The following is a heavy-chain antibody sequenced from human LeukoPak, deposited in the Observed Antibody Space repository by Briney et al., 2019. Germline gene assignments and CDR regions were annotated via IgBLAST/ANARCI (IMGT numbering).Heavy chain of an antibody. CDR3: ARDSSGSLHGAFDI. V-gene: IGHV3-53*01. CDR1: GFIDSSNY. J-gene: IGHJ3*02. Sequence: GWSLTLSCPVTGFIDSSNYMSWLRQPAAKGLDGVSVIYSGGTTFYAESVKGRFIISRDSSKNTLFLQLNSLRAEDTAVYYCARDSSGSLHGAFDIWGRGTMVTVSS. D-gene: IGHD1-26*01. CDR2: IYSGGTT.